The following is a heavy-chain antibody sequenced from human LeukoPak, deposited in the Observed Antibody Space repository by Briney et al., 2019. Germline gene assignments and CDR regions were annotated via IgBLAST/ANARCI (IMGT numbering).Heavy chain of an antibody. CDR3: ARTRQPTVTTTIPDY. Sequence: GRSLRLSCAASGFTFSSYAMHWVRQAPGKGLEWVAVISYDGSNKYYADSVKGRFTISRDNSKNTLYLQMNSQRAEDTAVYYCARTRQPTVTTTIPDYWGQGTLVTVSS. V-gene: IGHV3-30*04. J-gene: IGHJ4*02. CDR2: ISYDGSNK. D-gene: IGHD4-17*01. CDR1: GFTFSSYA.